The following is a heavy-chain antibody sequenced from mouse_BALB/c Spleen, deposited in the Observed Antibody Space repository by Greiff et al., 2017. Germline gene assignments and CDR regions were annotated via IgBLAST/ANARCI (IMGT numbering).Heavy chain of an antibody. D-gene: IGHD1-1*01. Sequence: DVKLQESGPGLVKPSQSLSLTCTVTGYSITSDYAWNWIRQFPGNKLEWMGYISYSGSTSYNPSLKSRISITRDTSKNQFFLQLNSVTTEDTATYYCARSFTTVVAPMDYWGQGTTLTVSS. V-gene: IGHV3-2*02. CDR3: ARSFTTVVAPMDY. CDR1: GYSITSDYA. J-gene: IGHJ2*01. CDR2: ISYSGST.